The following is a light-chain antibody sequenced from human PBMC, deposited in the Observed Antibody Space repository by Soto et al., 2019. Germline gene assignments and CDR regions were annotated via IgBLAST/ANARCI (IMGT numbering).Light chain of an antibody. CDR3: SSYTTSSTLV. J-gene: IGLJ3*02. CDR2: EVS. Sequence: QSALTQPDSVSGSPGQSITISCTGTSSDVGGYNYVSWYQQDPGKAPKPIIYEVSNRPSGVSNRFSGSKSGNTASLTISGLQAEDEADYYCSSYTTSSTLVFGGGTQLTVL. CDR1: SSDVGGYNY. V-gene: IGLV2-14*01.